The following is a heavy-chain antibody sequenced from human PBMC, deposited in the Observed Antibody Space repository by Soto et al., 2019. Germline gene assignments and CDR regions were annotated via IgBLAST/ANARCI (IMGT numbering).Heavy chain of an antibody. J-gene: IGHJ6*02. D-gene: IGHD4-4*01. CDR3: ARGETTKNIYVMDV. Sequence: PSETLSLTCTVSGGSISSYYWSWIRQPPGKGLEWIGYIYYSGSTNYSPSLKSRVTISVDTSKNQFSLKLSSVTAADTAVYYCARGETTKNIYVMDVWGQGTTVTVSS. CDR1: GGSISSYY. V-gene: IGHV4-59*01. CDR2: IYYSGST.